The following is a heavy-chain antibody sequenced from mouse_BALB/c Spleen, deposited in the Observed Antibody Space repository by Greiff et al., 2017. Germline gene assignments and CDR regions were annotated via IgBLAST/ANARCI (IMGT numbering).Heavy chain of an antibody. D-gene: IGHD1-2*01. CDR3: ARRRPKYYGYVLDY. J-gene: IGHJ4*01. CDR1: GYTFTDYN. Sequence: EVQLQQSGPELVKPGASVKIPCKASGYTFTDYNMDWVKQSHGKSLEWIGDINPNNGGTSYNQKFKGKATLTVDKSSSTAYMELRSLTSEDTAVYYCARRRPKYYGYVLDYWGQGTSVTVSA. CDR2: INPNNGGT. V-gene: IGHV1-18*01.